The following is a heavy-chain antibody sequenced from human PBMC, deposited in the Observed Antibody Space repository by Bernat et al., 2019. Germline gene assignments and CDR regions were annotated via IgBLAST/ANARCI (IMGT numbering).Heavy chain of an antibody. Sequence: EVQLVESGGGLVQPGGSLRLSCAASGFTFSSYSMNWVRQAPGKGLEWVSYISSSSSTIYYADSVKGRFTISRDNAKISLYLQMNSLRAEDTAVYYCARPLGRGSYYNRFWGQGTLVTVSS. J-gene: IGHJ4*02. CDR1: GFTFSSYS. CDR2: ISSSSSTI. CDR3: ARPLGRGSYYNRF. V-gene: IGHV3-48*01. D-gene: IGHD3-10*01.